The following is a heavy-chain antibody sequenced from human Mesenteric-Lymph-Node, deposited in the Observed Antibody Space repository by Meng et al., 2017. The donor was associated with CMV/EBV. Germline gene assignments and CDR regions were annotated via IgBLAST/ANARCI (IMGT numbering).Heavy chain of an antibody. CDR1: GFTFSRYW. Sequence: GESLKISCAASGFTFSRYWMTWVRQAPGKGLEWVANIKQDGSEKYYVDSVKGRFTISRDNAKNSLYLQMNSLRAEDTAVYYCARLYSSSSGKGMDVWGQGTTVTVSS. CDR2: IKQDGSEK. CDR3: ARLYSSSSGKGMDV. D-gene: IGHD6-6*01. J-gene: IGHJ6*02. V-gene: IGHV3-7*01.